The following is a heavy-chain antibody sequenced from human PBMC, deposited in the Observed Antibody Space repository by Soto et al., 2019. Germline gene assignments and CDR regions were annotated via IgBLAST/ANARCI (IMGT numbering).Heavy chain of an antibody. CDR2: IIPILGIA. CDR1: GGTVSSYT. V-gene: IGHV1-69*08. CDR3: ARDARSSFDWFDP. J-gene: IGHJ5*02. Sequence: QVQLVQSGAEVKKPGSSVKVSCKASGGTVSSYTISWVRQAPGQGLEWMGRIIPILGIANYAQKFQGRVTITADKSTSTAYMELSSLRSEDTAVYYCARDARSSFDWFDPWGQVTLVTVSS.